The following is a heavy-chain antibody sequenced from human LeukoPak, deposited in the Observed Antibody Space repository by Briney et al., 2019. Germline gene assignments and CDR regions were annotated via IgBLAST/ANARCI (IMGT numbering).Heavy chain of an antibody. V-gene: IGHV4-61*02. CDR3: ARPGIVGYYYYYMDV. CDR1: GGSISGGSYY. Sequence: SETLSLTCTVSGGSISGGSYYWSWIRQPAGKGLEWIGRIYTSGSTNYNPSLKSRVTISVDTSKNQFSLKLSSVTAADTAVYYCARPGIVGYYYYYMDVWGKGTTVTVSS. D-gene: IGHD1-26*01. CDR2: IYTSGST. J-gene: IGHJ6*03.